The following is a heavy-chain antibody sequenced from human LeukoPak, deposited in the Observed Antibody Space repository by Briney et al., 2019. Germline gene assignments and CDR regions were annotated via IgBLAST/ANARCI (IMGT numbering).Heavy chain of an antibody. V-gene: IGHV4-34*01. D-gene: IGHD7-27*01. Sequence: PSETLSLTCAVYGGSFSGYFWSWIRQPPGKGLEWIGEVSHSGVTTYNPSLKSRVTISIDTSKNQYSLKLNSVTAADTALYFCARGFHWGGYYFDYWGQGTLVTLSS. J-gene: IGHJ4*02. CDR2: VSHSGVT. CDR1: GGSFSGYF. CDR3: ARGFHWGGYYFDY.